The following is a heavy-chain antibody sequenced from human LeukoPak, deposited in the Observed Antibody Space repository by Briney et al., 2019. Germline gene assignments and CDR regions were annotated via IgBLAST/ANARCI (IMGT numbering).Heavy chain of an antibody. Sequence: PSETLSLTCAVYGGSFSGYYWSWIRQPPGKGLEWIGEINHSGSTNYNPSLKSRVTISVDTSKNQCSLKLSSVTAADTAVYYCARGGAEGIAAAGTWDYWGQGTLVTVSS. V-gene: IGHV4-34*01. J-gene: IGHJ4*02. CDR2: INHSGST. D-gene: IGHD6-13*01. CDR3: ARGGAEGIAAAGTWDY. CDR1: GGSFSGYY.